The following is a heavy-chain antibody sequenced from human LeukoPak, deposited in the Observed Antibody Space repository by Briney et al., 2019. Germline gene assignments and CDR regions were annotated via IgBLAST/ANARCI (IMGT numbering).Heavy chain of an antibody. Sequence: SETLSLTCTVSGGSISSGSYYWSWIRQPAGKGLEWIGRIYTSGSTNYNPSLKSRVTISVDTSKNQFSLKLSSVTAADTAVYYCASHFVGFDPWGQGTLVTVSS. CDR1: GGSISSGSYY. CDR2: IYTSGST. CDR3: ASHFVGFDP. J-gene: IGHJ5*02. V-gene: IGHV4-61*02.